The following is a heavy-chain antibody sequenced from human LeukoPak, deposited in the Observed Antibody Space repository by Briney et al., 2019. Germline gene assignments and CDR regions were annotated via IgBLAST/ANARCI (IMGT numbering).Heavy chain of an antibody. Sequence: GGSLRLSCAASGFTFNNYAMSWVRQAPGKGLEWVSTISAGAGSTYYADSVRGRFAISRDNSKSTLYLQMNSLRAEDTAVYYCAREDRSGAIDYWGQGTLVTVSS. CDR1: GFTFNNYA. J-gene: IGHJ4*02. D-gene: IGHD1-26*01. V-gene: IGHV3-23*01. CDR3: AREDRSGAIDY. CDR2: ISAGAGST.